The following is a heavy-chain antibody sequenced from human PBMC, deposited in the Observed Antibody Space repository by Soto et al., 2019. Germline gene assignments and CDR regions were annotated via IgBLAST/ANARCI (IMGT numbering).Heavy chain of an antibody. V-gene: IGHV3-30-3*01. J-gene: IGHJ6*01. D-gene: IGHD2-8*01. CDR1: GFTFSSYA. Sequence: QVQLVESGGGVVQPGRSLRLSCAASGFTFSSYAMHWVRQAPGKGLEWVAVISYDGSNKYYADSVKGRFTISRDNSKNTLYLQMNSLRAEDTAVYYCARDRRYCTNGVCPYYYYGMDVW. CDR2: ISYDGSNK. CDR3: ARDRRYCTNGVCPYYYYGMDV.